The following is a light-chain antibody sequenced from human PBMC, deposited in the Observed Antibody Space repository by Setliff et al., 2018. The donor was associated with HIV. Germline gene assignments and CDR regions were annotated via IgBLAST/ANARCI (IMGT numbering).Light chain of an antibody. V-gene: IGLV2-11*01. CDR1: SSDVGGYYS. CDR3: CSYAGSYTSLYV. CDR2: DVT. J-gene: IGLJ1*01. Sequence: QSVLTQPASVSGSPGQSITISCTVISSDVGGYYSVSWYQQHPGKAPKLMIYDVTKRPSGDPDRFSGSKSGNTASLTISGLQSEDEADYYCCSYAGSYTSLYVFGTGTKVTVL.